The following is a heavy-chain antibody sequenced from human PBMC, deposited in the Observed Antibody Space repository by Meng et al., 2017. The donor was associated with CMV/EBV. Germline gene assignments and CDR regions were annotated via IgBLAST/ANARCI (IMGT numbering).Heavy chain of an antibody. Sequence: QGQLGAPVAEVKKTGASGKVSFKASVYTFTSYGSSWVRQAPGQGLEGMGWISAYNGNTNYAQKLQGRVTMTTDTSTSTAYMELRSLRSDDTAVYYCARNYYGSGSWFDPWGQGTLVTVSS. V-gene: IGHV1-18*01. J-gene: IGHJ5*02. D-gene: IGHD3-10*01. CDR3: ARNYYGSGSWFDP. CDR1: VYTFTSYG. CDR2: ISAYNGNT.